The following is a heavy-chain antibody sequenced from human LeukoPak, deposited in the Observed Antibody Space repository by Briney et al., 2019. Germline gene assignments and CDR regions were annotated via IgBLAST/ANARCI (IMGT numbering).Heavy chain of an antibody. CDR1: GGTFISYA. V-gene: IGHV1-69*13. D-gene: IGHD4-17*01. Sequence: SVKVSCKASGGTFISYAISWVRQAPGQGLEWMGGIIPIFGTANYAQKFQGRVTITADESTSTAYMELSSLRSEDTAVYYCARDVTVTTQGVWFDPWGQGTLVTVSS. CDR3: ARDVTVTTQGVWFDP. CDR2: IIPIFGTA. J-gene: IGHJ5*02.